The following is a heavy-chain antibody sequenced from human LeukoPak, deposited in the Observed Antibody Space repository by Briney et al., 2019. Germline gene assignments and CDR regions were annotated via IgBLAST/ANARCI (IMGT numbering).Heavy chain of an antibody. J-gene: IGHJ4*02. CDR1: SGSISSYY. D-gene: IGHD5-18*01. CDR2: IYYSGST. CDR3: ARAHADTAMVTFDY. Sequence: SETLSLTCTVSSGSISSYYWSWIRQPPGKGLEWIGYIYYSGSTNYNPSLKSRVTISVDTSKNQFSLKLSSVTAADTAVYYCARAHADTAMVTFDYWGQGTLVTVSS. V-gene: IGHV4-59*01.